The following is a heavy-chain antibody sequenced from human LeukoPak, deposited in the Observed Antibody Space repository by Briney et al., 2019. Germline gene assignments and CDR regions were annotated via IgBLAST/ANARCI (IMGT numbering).Heavy chain of an antibody. CDR3: AKGPTIPPYYPSGNYYETKAQFDF. J-gene: IGHJ4*02. Sequence: EASVKVSCKASGYTFTGYYMHWVRQAPGQGLEWMGWINPNSGGTNYAQKFQGRVTMTRDTSISTAYMELSRLRSDDTALYYCAKGPTIPPYYPSGNYYETKAQFDFWGQGTLVTVSS. D-gene: IGHD3-10*01. CDR2: INPNSGGT. V-gene: IGHV1-2*02. CDR1: GYTFTGYY.